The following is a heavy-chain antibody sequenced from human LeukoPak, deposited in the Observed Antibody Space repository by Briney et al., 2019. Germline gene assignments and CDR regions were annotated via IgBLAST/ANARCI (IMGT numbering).Heavy chain of an antibody. Sequence: GGSLRLSCAASGFTFDDYAMHWVRQAPGKGLEWVSGISWNSGSIGYADSVKGRFTISRDNAKNSLYLQMNSLRAEDTALYYCAKAYNPYYYDSSAHVGCCYYGMDVWGQGTTVTVSS. CDR2: ISWNSGSI. D-gene: IGHD3-22*01. CDR3: AKAYNPYYYDSSAHVGCCYYGMDV. J-gene: IGHJ6*02. CDR1: GFTFDDYA. V-gene: IGHV3-9*01.